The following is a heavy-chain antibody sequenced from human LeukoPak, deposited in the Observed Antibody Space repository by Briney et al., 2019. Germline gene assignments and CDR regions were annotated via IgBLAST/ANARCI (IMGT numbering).Heavy chain of an antibody. CDR1: GGTFSSYA. V-gene: IGHV1-69*05. CDR2: IIPIFGTA. CDR3: ARGIAAAAVFDY. Sequence: SVKVSCKASGGTFSSYAISWVRQAPGQGLEWIGGIIPIFGTANYAQKFQGRVTITTDESTSTAYMELSSLRSEDTAVYYCARGIAAAAVFDYWGQGTLVTVSS. J-gene: IGHJ4*02. D-gene: IGHD6-13*01.